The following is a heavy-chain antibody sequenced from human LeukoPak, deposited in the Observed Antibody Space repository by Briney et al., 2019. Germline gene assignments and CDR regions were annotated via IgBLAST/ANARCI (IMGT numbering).Heavy chain of an antibody. CDR1: GFTFSSYW. V-gene: IGHV3-33*08. CDR2: IWYDGSNK. J-gene: IGHJ4*02. Sequence: GGSLRLSCAASGFTFSSYWMSWVRQAPGKGLEWVAVIWYDGSNKYYADSVKGRFTISRDNSKNTLYLQMNSLRAEDTAVYYCARGARQMYYDFWSGYSYYFDYWGQGTLVTVSS. CDR3: ARGARQMYYDFWSGYSYYFDY. D-gene: IGHD3-3*01.